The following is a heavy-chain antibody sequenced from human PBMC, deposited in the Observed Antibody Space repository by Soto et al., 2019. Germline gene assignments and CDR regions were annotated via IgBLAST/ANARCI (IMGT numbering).Heavy chain of an antibody. V-gene: IGHV4-31*01. CDR3: ARRSLYGDPYWYFDL. CDR2: IYYSGST. J-gene: IGHJ2*01. CDR1: GGSISSGGYY. D-gene: IGHD4-17*01. Sequence: QVQLQESGPGLVKPSQTLSLTCTVSGGSISSGGYYWSWIRQHPGKGLEWIGYIYYSGSTYYNPSLKSLVNIXXEXSXXQFSLKLSSVTASDTAVYYCARRSLYGDPYWYFDLWGRGTLVTVSS.